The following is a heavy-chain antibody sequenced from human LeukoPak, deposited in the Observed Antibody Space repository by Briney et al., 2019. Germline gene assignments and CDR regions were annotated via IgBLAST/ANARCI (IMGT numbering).Heavy chain of an antibody. D-gene: IGHD2-2*01. Sequence: GASIKVSCKASGYTFTNYAFSWVRQAPGQGLEWMGWISTYSGNTNYAQQLQGRVTMTTDTSTSTVYMELRSLRSDDTAVYYCARGYCRSTSCHEPPLYGMDVWGQGTTVTVS. CDR3: ARGYCRSTSCHEPPLYGMDV. J-gene: IGHJ6*02. CDR1: GYTFTNYA. V-gene: IGHV1-18*04. CDR2: ISTYSGNT.